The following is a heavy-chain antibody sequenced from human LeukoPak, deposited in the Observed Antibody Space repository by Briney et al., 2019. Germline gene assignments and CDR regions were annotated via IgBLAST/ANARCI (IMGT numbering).Heavy chain of an antibody. J-gene: IGHJ4*02. CDR2: ISHNEGT. V-gene: IGHV4-34*01. CDR3: ARIRCGHSSSLCYNH. D-gene: IGHD2-21*01. Sequence: SETLSLTCGVFGVSINDFYWSWIRQSPGKGLEWIGEISHNEGTRYNPSLESRVTMSVGTSENQLSLKLIFVTAADTAVYYCARIRCGHSSSLCYNHWGLGTLVTVSS. CDR1: GVSINDFY.